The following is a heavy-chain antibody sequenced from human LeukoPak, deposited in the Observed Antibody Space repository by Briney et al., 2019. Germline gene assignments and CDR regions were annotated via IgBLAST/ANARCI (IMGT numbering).Heavy chain of an antibody. D-gene: IGHD3-16*01. CDR1: GCTFSSYA. CDR3: ERELSRGRIGDYSDY. CDR2: IIPIFGTA. V-gene: IGHV1-69*13. J-gene: IGHJ4*02. Sequence: SVKVSCKASGCTFSSYAISWVRQAPGQGLEWMGGIIPIFGTANYAQKFHGRVTITADESTSTAYMELSSLRSEDTAVYYCERELSRGRIGDYSDYWGQGTLVTVTS.